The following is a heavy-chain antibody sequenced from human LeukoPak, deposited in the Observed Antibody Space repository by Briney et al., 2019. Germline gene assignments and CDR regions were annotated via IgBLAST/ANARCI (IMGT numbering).Heavy chain of an antibody. Sequence: EASVKVSCKASGYTFSSYYIYWVRQAPGQGLEWMGIINPSSGNTNYAQKFQGGVTMTRDTSTSTVYMELSSLRSEDTAVYYCAREGSGRTFDYWGQGTLVTVSS. CDR1: GYTFSSYY. D-gene: IGHD3-10*01. CDR2: INPSSGNT. CDR3: AREGSGRTFDY. V-gene: IGHV1-46*01. J-gene: IGHJ4*02.